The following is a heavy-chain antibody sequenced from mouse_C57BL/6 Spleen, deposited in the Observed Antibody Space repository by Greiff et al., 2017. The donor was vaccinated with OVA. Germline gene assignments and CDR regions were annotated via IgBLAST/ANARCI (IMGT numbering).Heavy chain of an antibody. CDR3: ARENYYGIDY. D-gene: IGHD1-1*01. V-gene: IGHV5-4*01. CDR2: ISDGGSYT. J-gene: IGHJ2*01. Sequence: EVHLVESGGGLVKPGGSLKLSCAASGFTFSSYAMSWVRQTPEKRLEWVATISDGGSYTYYPDNVKGRFTISRDKAKNNLYLQMSHLKSEDTAMYYCARENYYGIDYWGQGTTLTVSS. CDR1: GFTFSSYA.